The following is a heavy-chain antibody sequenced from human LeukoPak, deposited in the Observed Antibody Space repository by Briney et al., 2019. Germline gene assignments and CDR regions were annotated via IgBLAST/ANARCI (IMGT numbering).Heavy chain of an antibody. D-gene: IGHD1-1*01. CDR2: IYHSGST. J-gene: IGHJ2*01. CDR3: AVDRYRHWYFDL. CDR1: GGSISSSNW. Sequence: PSGTLSLTCVVSGGSISSSNWWSWVRQPPGKGLEWIGEIYHSGSTNYTPSLKSRVTISVDKSKNQFSLKLNSVTAADTAVYYCAVDRYRHWYFDLWGRGTLVTVSS. V-gene: IGHV4-4*02.